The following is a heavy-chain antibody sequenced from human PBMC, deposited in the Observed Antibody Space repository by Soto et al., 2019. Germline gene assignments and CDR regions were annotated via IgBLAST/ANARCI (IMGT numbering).Heavy chain of an antibody. CDR2: MNPNSGKG. J-gene: IGHJ5*02. CDR1: GYTFGNND. CDR3: ARMATSGTLNWFDP. V-gene: IGHV1-8*01. Sequence: RASVKVSCKASGYTFGNNDISWVRQGTGQGLEWMGWMNPNSGKGGYAQKFQGRVTMTRDTSTSTAYMELSSLTSDDTAIYYCARMATSGTLNWFDPWGQGTLVTVSS.